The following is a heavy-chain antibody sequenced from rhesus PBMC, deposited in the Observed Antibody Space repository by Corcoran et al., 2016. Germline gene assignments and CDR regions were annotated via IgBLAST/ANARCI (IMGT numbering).Heavy chain of an antibody. Sequence: QVQLQESGPGVVKPSETLSLTCAVSGGSISDSYRWSWIRQPPGKGLEWIGYIYGNSTSTNYNPSLKSRVTISTDTSKNQFSLKLTSVTAADTAVYYCARALYYYSGTYYYYFDYWGQGVLVTVSS. CDR3: ARALYYYSGTYYYYFDY. CDR1: GGSISDSYR. CDR2: IYGNSTST. D-gene: IGHD3-16*01. V-gene: IGHV4S10*01. J-gene: IGHJ4*01.